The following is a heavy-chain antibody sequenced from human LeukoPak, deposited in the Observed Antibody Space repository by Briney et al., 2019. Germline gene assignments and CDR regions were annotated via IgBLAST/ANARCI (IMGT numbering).Heavy chain of an antibody. CDR3: ARARYYYDSSGYHPPVDY. J-gene: IGHJ4*02. CDR2: IIPIFGTA. CDR1: GGTFSSYA. Sequence: ASVKVSCKASGGTFSSYAISWVRQAPGQGLEWMGGIIPIFGTANYAQKFQGRVTITADESTSTAYMELSSLRSEDTAVYYCARARYYYDSSGYHPPVDYWGQGTLVTVSS. V-gene: IGHV1-69*13. D-gene: IGHD3-22*01.